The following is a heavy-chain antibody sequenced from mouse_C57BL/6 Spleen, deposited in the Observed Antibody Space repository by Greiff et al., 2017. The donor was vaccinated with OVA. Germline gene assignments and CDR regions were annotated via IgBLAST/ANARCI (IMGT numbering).Heavy chain of an antibody. J-gene: IGHJ4*01. Sequence: VQLQQSGPELVKPGASVKISCKASGYSFTGYYMNWVKQSPEKSLEWIGEINPSTGGTTYNQKFKAKATVTVDKSSSTAYMQLKSLTSEDSAVYYCARSLPFRDAMDCWGQGTSVTVSS. CDR3: ARSLPFRDAMDC. CDR2: INPSTGGT. V-gene: IGHV1-42*01. D-gene: IGHD6-5*01. CDR1: GYSFTGYY.